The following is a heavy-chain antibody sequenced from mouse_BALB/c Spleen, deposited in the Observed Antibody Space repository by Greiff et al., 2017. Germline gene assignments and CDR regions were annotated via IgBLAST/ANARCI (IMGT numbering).Heavy chain of an antibody. CDR3: ARSRGSSLFAY. CDR1: GYTFTSYW. D-gene: IGHD1-1*01. CDR2: IAPGSGST. Sequence: DLVKPGASVKLSCKASGYTFTSYWINWIKQRPGQGLEWIGRIAPGSGSTYYNEMFKGKATLTVDTSSSTAYIQLSSLSSEDSAVYFCARSRGSSLFAYWGQGTLVTVSA. J-gene: IGHJ3*01. V-gene: IGHV1S41*01.